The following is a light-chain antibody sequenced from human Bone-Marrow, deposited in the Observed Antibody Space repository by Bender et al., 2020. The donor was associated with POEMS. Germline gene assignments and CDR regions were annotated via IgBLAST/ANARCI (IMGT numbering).Light chain of an antibody. J-gene: IGLJ3*02. CDR1: GSNIGGYP. Sequence: QSVLTQPPSVSGTPGQRVTISCSGSGSNIGGYPVNWYQQLPGTAPRLLIYTNNERPSRVPDRFSGSKSGTSASLAITGLQSDDEAIYFCVAWDASLDGWVFGGGATLTIL. CDR2: TNN. V-gene: IGLV1-44*01. CDR3: VAWDASLDGWV.